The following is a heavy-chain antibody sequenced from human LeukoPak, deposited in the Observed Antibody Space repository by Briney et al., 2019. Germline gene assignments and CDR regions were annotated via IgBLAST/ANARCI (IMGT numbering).Heavy chain of an antibody. V-gene: IGHV3-7*04. D-gene: IGHD4-11*01. J-gene: IGHJ4*02. CDR2: INPDGSAT. CDR1: GFTFSSYS. Sequence: GGSLRLSCTASGFTFSSYSMNWVRKAPGKGLEWVANINPDGSATYHVDSVKGRFTISRDNAKNSLYLQMISLRAEDTAVYYCARAINYNFDYWGQGTLVTVSS. CDR3: ARAINYNFDY.